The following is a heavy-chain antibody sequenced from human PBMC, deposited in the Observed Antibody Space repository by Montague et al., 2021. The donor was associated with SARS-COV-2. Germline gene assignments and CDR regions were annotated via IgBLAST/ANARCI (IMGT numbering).Heavy chain of an antibody. D-gene: IGHD6-13*01. J-gene: IGHJ4*02. CDR1: GDSVAELRRR. CDR3: ARDPRYSLSWSLDY. CDR2: PQHGTKWYY. V-gene: IGHV6-1*01. Sequence: CAISGDSVAELRRRWEEHTSELQSPVQLVCRPQHGTKWYYDYAVSVKSRMTISPDTSKNQFSLQLSSVTPEDRAVYYCARDPRYSLSWSLDYWGQGTLVTVSS.